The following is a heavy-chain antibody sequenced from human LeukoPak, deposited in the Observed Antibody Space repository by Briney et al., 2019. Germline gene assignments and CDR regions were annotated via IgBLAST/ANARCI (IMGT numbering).Heavy chain of an antibody. CDR2: INSDGSSI. CDR1: GFSFSSHW. Sequence: GGSLRLSCAASGFSFSSHWMHWVRQAPGKGLVWVSRINSDGSSISYADSVKGRFTISRDYAKNTLYLQMNSLGVEDTAVFYCVSSEWYAAFDIWGQGTMVTVSS. CDR3: VSSEWYAAFDI. J-gene: IGHJ3*02. D-gene: IGHD6-19*01. V-gene: IGHV3-74*01.